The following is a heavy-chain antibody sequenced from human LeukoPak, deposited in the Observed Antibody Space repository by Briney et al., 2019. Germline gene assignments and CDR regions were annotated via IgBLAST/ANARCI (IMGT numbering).Heavy chain of an antibody. V-gene: IGHV4-39*01. D-gene: IGHD6-25*01. J-gene: IGHJ4*02. Sequence: SETLSLICTVSGDSIFCTTYYWGWIRQPPGKGLEWIGSIFHSGSTYYNPSLRSRVTISVDTSKNQLSLSLRSVTAADTAVYYCARLYQGKRPPDYWGQGTLVTVSS. CDR3: ARLYQGKRPPDY. CDR2: IFHSGST. CDR1: GDSIFCTTYY.